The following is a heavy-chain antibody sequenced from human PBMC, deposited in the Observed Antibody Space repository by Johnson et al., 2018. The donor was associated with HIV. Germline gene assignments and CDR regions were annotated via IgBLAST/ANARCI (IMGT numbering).Heavy chain of an antibody. Sequence: QVQLVESGGGVVQPGRSLRLSCAASGFTFSSYGMHWVRQAPGKGLQWVSAISYSGSSTYYADSVKGRFTISRDNAKNSLYLQMNSLRAEDTAVYYCARDIYDSSDDAFDIWGQGTMVTVSS. D-gene: IGHD3-22*01. CDR1: GFTFSSYG. CDR3: ARDIYDSSDDAFDI. V-gene: IGHV3-33*08. CDR2: ISYSGSST. J-gene: IGHJ3*02.